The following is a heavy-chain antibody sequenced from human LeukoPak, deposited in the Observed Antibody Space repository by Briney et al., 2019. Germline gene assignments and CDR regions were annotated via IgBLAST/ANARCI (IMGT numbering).Heavy chain of an antibody. Sequence: GGSLRLSCAASGFTFSRYWMYWVRQAPGKGLEWVANIKQDGSDKYYVDSVKGRFTISRDNAKNSLYLQMNSLRAEDTALYYCGRAGSGLDYWGQGTLVTVSS. J-gene: IGHJ4*02. CDR3: GRAGSGLDY. D-gene: IGHD6-19*01. CDR1: GFTFSRYW. V-gene: IGHV3-7*04. CDR2: IKQDGSDK.